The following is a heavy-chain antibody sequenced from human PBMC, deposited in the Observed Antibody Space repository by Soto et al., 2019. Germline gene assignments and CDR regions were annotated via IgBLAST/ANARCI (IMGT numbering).Heavy chain of an antibody. J-gene: IGHJ4*02. D-gene: IGHD3-10*01. CDR1: GGSISSYY. Sequence: SETLSLTCTVSGGSISSYYWSWIRQPPGKGLEWIGYVYYSGSTNYNPSLKSRVTISVDTSKNQFSLKLSSVTAADTALYYCARTYGRNFDYWGQGTLVTVSS. CDR2: VYYSGST. CDR3: ARTYGRNFDY. V-gene: IGHV4-59*01.